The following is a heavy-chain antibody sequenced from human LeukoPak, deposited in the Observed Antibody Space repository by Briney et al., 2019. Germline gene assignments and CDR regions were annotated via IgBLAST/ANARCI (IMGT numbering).Heavy chain of an antibody. Sequence: SETPSLTCTVSGGSISSYYWSWIRQPPGKGLEWIGYIYYSGSTNYNPSLKSRVTISVDTSKNQFSLKLSSVTAADTAVYYCARVELGYCSGGSCPYFDYWGQETLVTVSS. V-gene: IGHV4-59*01. CDR1: GGSISSYY. CDR3: ARVELGYCSGGSCPYFDY. D-gene: IGHD2-15*01. CDR2: IYYSGST. J-gene: IGHJ4*02.